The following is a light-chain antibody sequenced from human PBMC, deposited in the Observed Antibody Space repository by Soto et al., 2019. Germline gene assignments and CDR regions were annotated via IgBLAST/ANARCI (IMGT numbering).Light chain of an antibody. J-gene: IGLJ3*02. V-gene: IGLV2-14*01. CDR2: EAF. CDR1: SSEVGGHDY. Sequence: QSVLTQVASVPGSPGQSITISCTATSSEVGGHDYVSWYLQHPGKAPKLLIYEAFNRPSGVSDRFSGSKSGSTASLTISGLQAEDEGDYYCSSFTSTNTWVFGGGTKVTVL. CDR3: SSFTSTNTWV.